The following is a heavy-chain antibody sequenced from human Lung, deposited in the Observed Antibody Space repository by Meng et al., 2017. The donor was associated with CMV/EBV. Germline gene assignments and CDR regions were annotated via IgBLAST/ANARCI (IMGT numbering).Heavy chain of an antibody. V-gene: IGHV3-21*01. CDR1: GFTFSSYS. CDR3: ARVYCSRGSCSFDY. J-gene: IGHJ4*02. Sequence: GESLKISCAVSGFTFSSYSVNWVRQAPGKGLEWVSSISSNSRYIFYADSVKGRFTISRDNAKNALHLQMNSLRDEDTAVYYCARVYCSRGSCSFDYWGQGTLVTVSS. CDR2: ISSNSRYI. D-gene: IGHD2-15*01.